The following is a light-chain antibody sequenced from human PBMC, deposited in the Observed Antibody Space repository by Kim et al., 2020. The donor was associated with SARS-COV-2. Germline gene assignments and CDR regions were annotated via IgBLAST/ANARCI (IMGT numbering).Light chain of an antibody. Sequence: ASVGDRVTITCRASQDIANFLAWYQQKPGKVPQVLIYAASTLQSGVPSRFSGSGSGTEFTLTIGSLQTEDVATYYCQKYNSAPWTFGPGTKVDIK. J-gene: IGKJ1*01. CDR3: QKYNSAPWT. CDR1: QDIANF. V-gene: IGKV1-27*01. CDR2: AAS.